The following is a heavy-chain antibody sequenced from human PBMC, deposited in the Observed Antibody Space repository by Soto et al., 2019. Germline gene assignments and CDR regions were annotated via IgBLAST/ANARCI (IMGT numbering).Heavy chain of an antibody. D-gene: IGHD6-19*01. CDR3: ARTVYSSGWYQWGGGYYYGMDV. Sequence: GSGPTLGNPTQTLTLTCTFSGFSLSTSGMCVSWIRQPPGKALEWLALIDWDDDKYYSTSLKTRLTISKDTSKNQVVLTMTNMDPVDTATYYCARTVYSSGWYQWGGGYYYGMDVWGQGTTVTVSS. CDR1: GFSLSTSGMC. CDR2: IDWDDDK. J-gene: IGHJ6*02. V-gene: IGHV2-70*01.